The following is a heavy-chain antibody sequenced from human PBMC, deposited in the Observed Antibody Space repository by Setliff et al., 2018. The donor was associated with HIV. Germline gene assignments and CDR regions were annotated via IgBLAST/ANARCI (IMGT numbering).Heavy chain of an antibody. V-gene: IGHV3-74*01. D-gene: IGHD5-18*01. Sequence: PGGSLRRSCAASGFTFSRYWMHWVRQAPGQGLVWVSGINNDTTTTTYADSVKGRFSISRDNAKNTLYLQMNGLRGEDTAVYYCARGYGYHFEYWGQGTQVTVSS. CDR2: INNDTTTT. CDR1: GFTFSRYW. CDR3: ARGYGYHFEY. J-gene: IGHJ4*02.